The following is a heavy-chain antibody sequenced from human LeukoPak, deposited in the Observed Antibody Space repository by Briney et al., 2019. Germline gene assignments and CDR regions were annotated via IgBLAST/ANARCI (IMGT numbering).Heavy chain of an antibody. Sequence: SSETLSLTCTVSGGSISSYYWSWIRQPPGKGLEWIGYIYYSGSTNYNPSLKSRVTISVDTSKNQFSLKLSSVTAADTAVYYCARALNHGANFDYWGQGTLVTVSS. D-gene: IGHD4-17*01. V-gene: IGHV4-59*01. J-gene: IGHJ4*02. CDR1: GGSISSYY. CDR2: IYYSGST. CDR3: ARALNHGANFDY.